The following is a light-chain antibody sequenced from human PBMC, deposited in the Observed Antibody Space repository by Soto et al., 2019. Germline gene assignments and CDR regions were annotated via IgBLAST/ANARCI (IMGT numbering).Light chain of an antibody. Sequence: ELVLTQSPVTLSLSPGERATLSCGASETVTSSFLAWYQQKAGQAPRLLIYGASTRATGIPDRFSGSGSGTDFTLTISRLEPEDFAVYYCQHYQTFGQGTKVDIK. CDR2: GAS. V-gene: IGKV3-20*01. J-gene: IGKJ1*01. CDR3: QHYQT. CDR1: ETVTSSF.